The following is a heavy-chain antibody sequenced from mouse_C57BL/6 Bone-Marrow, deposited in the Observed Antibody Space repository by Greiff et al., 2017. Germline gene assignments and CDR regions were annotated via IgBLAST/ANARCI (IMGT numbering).Heavy chain of an antibody. J-gene: IGHJ2*01. CDR3: TTYLYSPLDY. CDR2: IDPENGDT. V-gene: IGHV14-4*01. CDR1: GFNIKDDY. Sequence: EVQLVASGAELVRPGASVKLSCTASGFNIKDDYMHWVQQRPEQGLEWIGWIDPENGDTESASKFQGKATITADTSSNTAYLQLSSLTSEDTAVYYCTTYLYSPLDYWGQGTTLTVSS. D-gene: IGHD2-12*01.